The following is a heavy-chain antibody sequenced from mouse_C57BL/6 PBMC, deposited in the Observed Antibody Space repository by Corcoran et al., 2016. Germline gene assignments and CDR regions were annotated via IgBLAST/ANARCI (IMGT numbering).Heavy chain of an antibody. V-gene: IGHV1-81*01. CDR2: IYPRSGNT. CDR1: GYTFTSYG. D-gene: IGHD1-1*01. Sequence: QVQLQQSGAELARPGASVKLSCKASGYTFTSYGISWVKQRTGQGLEWIGEIYPRSGNTYYNEKFKGKATLTADKSSSTAYMELRSLTSEDSAVYFCVRYYYGSSYGYFDGWGTGTTVTISS. CDR3: VRYYYGSSYGYFDG. J-gene: IGHJ1*03.